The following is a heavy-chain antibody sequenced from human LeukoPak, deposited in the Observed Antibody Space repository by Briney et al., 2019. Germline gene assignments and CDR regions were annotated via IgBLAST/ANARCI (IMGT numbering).Heavy chain of an antibody. CDR2: IYYSGST. V-gene: IGHV4-61*01. D-gene: IGHD3-3*01. Sequence: SETLSLTCTVSGGSVSSGSYYWSWIRQPPGKGLEWIGYIYYSGSTNYNPSLKSRVTISVDTSRNQFSLKLSSVTAADTAAYYCAAARGSGSLSSWGQGTLVTVSS. J-gene: IGHJ5*02. CDR1: GGSVSSGSYY. CDR3: AAARGSGSLSS.